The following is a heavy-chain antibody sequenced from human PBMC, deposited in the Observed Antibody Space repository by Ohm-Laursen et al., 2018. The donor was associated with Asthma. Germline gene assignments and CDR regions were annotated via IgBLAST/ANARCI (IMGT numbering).Heavy chain of an antibody. CDR3: ARVGSGSYLYDY. Sequence: LSLTCAASGFTFSSYAMHWVRQAPGKGLEWVAVISYDGSNKYYADSVKGRFTISRDNSKNTLYLQMNSLRAEDTAVYYCARVGSGSYLYDYWGQGTLVTVSS. J-gene: IGHJ4*02. V-gene: IGHV3-30-3*01. D-gene: IGHD1-26*01. CDR2: ISYDGSNK. CDR1: GFTFSSYA.